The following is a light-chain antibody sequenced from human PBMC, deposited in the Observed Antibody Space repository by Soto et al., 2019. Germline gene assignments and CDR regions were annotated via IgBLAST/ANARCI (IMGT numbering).Light chain of an antibody. Sequence: DIQLTQSPSFLSASVGDRVTITCRASQGISSYLAWYQQKPGKAPKLLIYAASTLQSGVPLRFSGGRSGTEFTLTISSLQPEDFATYCCQQLNSYPFTFGPGTKVDIK. CDR2: AAS. J-gene: IGKJ3*01. V-gene: IGKV1-9*01. CDR3: QQLNSYPFT. CDR1: QGISSY.